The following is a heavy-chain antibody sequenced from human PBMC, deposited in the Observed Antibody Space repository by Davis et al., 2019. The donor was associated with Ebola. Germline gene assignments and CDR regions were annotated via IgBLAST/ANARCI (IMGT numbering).Heavy chain of an antibody. V-gene: IGHV4-59*12. CDR3: ARRDGMGYFDY. J-gene: IGHJ4*02. CDR2: IYYSGST. Sequence: MPSETLSLTCTVSGGSISNYYWSWIRQPPGKGLEWIGYIYYSGSTTYNPSLKSRVTISVDTSQNQFSLKLSSVTAADTAVYYCARRDGMGYFDYWGQGTLVTVSS. D-gene: IGHD1-26*01. CDR1: GGSISNYY.